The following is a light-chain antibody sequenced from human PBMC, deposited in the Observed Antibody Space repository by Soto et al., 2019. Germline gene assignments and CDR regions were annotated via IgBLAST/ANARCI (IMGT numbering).Light chain of an antibody. CDR2: AAS. CDR1: QSISSY. J-gene: IGKJ3*01. CDR3: QQYNSYSQS. V-gene: IGKV1-39*01. Sequence: DIQMTQSPSSLSASVGDRVTITCRASQSISSYLNWYQQKPGKAPKLLIYAASSLQSGVPSRFSGSGSGADFTLTISSLQPEDFATYYCQQYNSYSQSFGPGTKVDIK.